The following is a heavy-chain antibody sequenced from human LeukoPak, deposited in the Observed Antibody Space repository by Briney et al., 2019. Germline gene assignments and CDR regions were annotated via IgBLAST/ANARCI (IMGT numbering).Heavy chain of an antibody. CDR2: ISYDGSNK. J-gene: IGHJ4*02. V-gene: IGHV3-30*04. CDR1: GFTFSSYA. D-gene: IGHD3-22*01. Sequence: PGRSLRLSCAASGFTFSSYAMHWVRQAPGKGLGWVAVISYDGSNKYYADSVKGRFTISRDNSKNTLYLQMNSLRAEDTAVYYCARVPRGGSSGYTYYFDYWGQGTLVTVSS. CDR3: ARVPRGGSSGYTYYFDY.